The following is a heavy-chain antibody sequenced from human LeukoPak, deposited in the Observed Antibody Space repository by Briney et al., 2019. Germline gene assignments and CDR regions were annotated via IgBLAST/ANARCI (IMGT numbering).Heavy chain of an antibody. J-gene: IGHJ4*02. CDR1: GFTFSSYS. CDR3: ARDVRGAAAAGNFDY. V-gene: IGHV3-21*01. Sequence: GGSLRLSCAASGFTFSSYSMNWVRQAPGKGLEWVSSISSSSYSIYYADSVKGRLTISRDNAKNSLYLQMNSLRAEDTAVYYCARDVRGAAAAGNFDYWGQGTLVTVSS. D-gene: IGHD6-13*01. CDR2: ISSSSYSI.